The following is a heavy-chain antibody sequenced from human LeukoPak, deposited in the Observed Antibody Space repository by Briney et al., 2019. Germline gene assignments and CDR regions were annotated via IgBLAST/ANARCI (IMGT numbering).Heavy chain of an antibody. V-gene: IGHV3-30*02. J-gene: IGHJ4*02. Sequence: GGSLRLSCAASGFTFNTYAMHLVRQAPGKGLEWVAFIRYDGSNKYYADSVKGRFTISRDNSKNTVYLQMNSLRAEDTAVYYCAKAYGYSTSWSLDYWGQGTLVTVSS. CDR3: AKAYGYSTSWSLDY. D-gene: IGHD6-13*01. CDR1: GFTFNTYA. CDR2: IRYDGSNK.